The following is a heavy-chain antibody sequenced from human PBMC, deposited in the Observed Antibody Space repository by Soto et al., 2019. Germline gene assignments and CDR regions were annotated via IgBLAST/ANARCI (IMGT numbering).Heavy chain of an antibody. D-gene: IGHD3-3*01. CDR3: ARDYDFWSGYSRNHSYGMDV. CDR2: IIPIFGTA. J-gene: IGHJ6*02. CDR1: GGTFSSYA. Sequence: QVQLVQSGAEVKKPGSSVKVSCKASGGTFSSYAISWVRQAPGQGLEWMGGIIPIFGTANYAQKFQGRVTITADESTSTAYMELSSLRSEDTAVYYCARDYDFWSGYSRNHSYGMDVWGQGTTVTVS. V-gene: IGHV1-69*12.